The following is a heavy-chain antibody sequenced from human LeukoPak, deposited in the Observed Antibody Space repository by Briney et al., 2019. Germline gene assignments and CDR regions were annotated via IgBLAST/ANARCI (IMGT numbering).Heavy chain of an antibody. CDR3: ARGSYYGFSGDS. V-gene: IGHV4-31*03. Sequence: SQTLSLTCSVSGGAIGSDGYYWNWIRQHPGKGLEWIGYIYCSGSASYNPSLKSRVTISVDTSKNQFSLRLSSVTAADTAVYYCARGSYYGFSGDSWGQGSLVTVSS. J-gene: IGHJ4*02. D-gene: IGHD3-10*01. CDR1: GGAIGSDGYY. CDR2: IYCSGSA.